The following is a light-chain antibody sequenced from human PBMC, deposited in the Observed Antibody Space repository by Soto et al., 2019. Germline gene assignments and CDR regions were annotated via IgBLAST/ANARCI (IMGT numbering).Light chain of an antibody. V-gene: IGKV1-27*01. CDR2: AAS. CDR1: QDISNY. Sequence: DIQMTQSPSSLSASVGDRVTITCRASQDISNYLAWYQQDPGKVPKLLIYAASSLQSGVQSRFSGSGSGTDFTLTISSLQPGDIATYYCQEYKNAPLTFGGVTKVDIK. J-gene: IGKJ4*01. CDR3: QEYKNAPLT.